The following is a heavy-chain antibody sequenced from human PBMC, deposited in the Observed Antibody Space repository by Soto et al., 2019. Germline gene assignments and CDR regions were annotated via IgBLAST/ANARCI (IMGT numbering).Heavy chain of an antibody. J-gene: IGHJ4*02. CDR3: ARGGNRYSNVASGVGGFDY. CDR2: VYHTGAT. V-gene: IGHV4-59*01. Sequence: SETLSLTCTVSGASISSSYWSWIRQSPERGLEWIAYVYHTGATNYNPSLKSRVTISLDTSKGQFSLNLTSLTTADTAVYFCARGGNRYSNVASGVGGFDYWGQGSLVTVSS. D-gene: IGHD5-12*01. CDR1: GASISSSY.